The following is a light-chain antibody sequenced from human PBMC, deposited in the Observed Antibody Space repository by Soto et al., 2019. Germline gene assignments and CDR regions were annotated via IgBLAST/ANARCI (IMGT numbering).Light chain of an antibody. CDR3: QQYGSSPRT. CDR1: QSVSSSY. Sequence: EIVLTQSPATLALSPWERATLSCRASQSVSSSYLAWYQQKPGQAPRLLIYGASSRATGIPVRFSGSGSGTDFTLTISRLEPEDFAVYYCQQYGSSPRTFGQGTKVDIK. V-gene: IGKV3-20*01. CDR2: GAS. J-gene: IGKJ1*01.